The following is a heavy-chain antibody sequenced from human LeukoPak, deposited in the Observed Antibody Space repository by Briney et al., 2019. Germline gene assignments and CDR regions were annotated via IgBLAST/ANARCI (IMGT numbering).Heavy chain of an antibody. J-gene: IGHJ3*02. Sequence: SETLSLTCTVSGGSISSGSYYWSWIRQPAGKGLEWIGRIYTSGSTNYNPSLKSRVTISVDTSKNQFSLKLSSVTAADTAVYYCARNYDILTGYSPLWAFDIWGQGTMVTVSS. CDR1: GGSISSGSYY. CDR2: IYTSGST. D-gene: IGHD3-9*01. V-gene: IGHV4-61*02. CDR3: ARNYDILTGYSPLWAFDI.